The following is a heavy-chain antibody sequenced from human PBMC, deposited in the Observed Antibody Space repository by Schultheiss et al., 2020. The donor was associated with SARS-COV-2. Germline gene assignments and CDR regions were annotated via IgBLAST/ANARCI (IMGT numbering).Heavy chain of an antibody. CDR3: ARGSYYDILTGYYLFDY. J-gene: IGHJ4*02. V-gene: IGHV4-31*03. CDR1: GGSISSGGYY. CDR2: IYYSGST. Sequence: SETLSLTCTVSGGSISSGGYYWSWIRQHPGKGLEWIGYIYYSGSTYYNPSLKSRVTMSVDTSKNHFSLTVTSVTAADTAVYYCARGSYYDILTGYYLFDYWGQGTLVTVSS. D-gene: IGHD3-9*01.